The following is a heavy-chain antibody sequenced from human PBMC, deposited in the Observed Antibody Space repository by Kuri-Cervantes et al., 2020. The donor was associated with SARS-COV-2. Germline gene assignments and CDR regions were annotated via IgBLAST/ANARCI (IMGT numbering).Heavy chain of an antibody. CDR2: ISYDGSNK. D-gene: IGHD2-21*01. Sequence: GESLKISCAASGFTFDDCAMHWVRQAPGKGLEWVAVISYDGSNKYYADSVKGRFTISRDNSKNTLYLQMNSLRAEDTAVYYCAKDMGDCGGDCYRFDYWGQGTLVTVSS. V-gene: IGHV3-30-3*01. CDR3: AKDMGDCGGDCYRFDY. CDR1: GFTFDDCA. J-gene: IGHJ4*02.